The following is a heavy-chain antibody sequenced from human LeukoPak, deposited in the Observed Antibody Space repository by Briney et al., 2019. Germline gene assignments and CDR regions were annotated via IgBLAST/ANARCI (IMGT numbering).Heavy chain of an antibody. V-gene: IGHV3-74*01. D-gene: IGHD3-10*01. CDR1: GFTFSSYW. Sequence: GGSLRLSCAASGFTFSSYWMHWVRQAPGKGLVWVSCISSDGSTIRDADSVKGRFTISRDNAKNTLYLQMNSLRAEDTAVYYCVRVAAGIGSHFDYWGQGTLVTVSS. J-gene: IGHJ4*02. CDR2: ISSDGSTI. CDR3: VRVAAGIGSHFDY.